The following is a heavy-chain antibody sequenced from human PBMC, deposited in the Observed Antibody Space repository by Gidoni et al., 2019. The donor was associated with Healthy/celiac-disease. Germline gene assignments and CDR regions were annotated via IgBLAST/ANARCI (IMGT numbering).Heavy chain of an antibody. V-gene: IGHV1-24*01. CDR2: FDPEDGET. CDR3: ATSVYEIVVVNAFDI. J-gene: IGHJ3*02. Sequence: PGKVLEWMGGFDPEDGETIYAQKFQGRVTMTEATSTDTAYMELSSLRSEDTAVYYCATSVYEIVVVNAFDIWGQGTMVTVSS. D-gene: IGHD3-22*01.